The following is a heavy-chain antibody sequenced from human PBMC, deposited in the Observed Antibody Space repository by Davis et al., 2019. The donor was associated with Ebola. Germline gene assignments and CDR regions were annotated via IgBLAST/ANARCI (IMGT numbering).Heavy chain of an antibody. Sequence: GESLKISCAASGFTFSSYSMNWVRQAPGKGLEWVSSISSSSSYIYYADSVKGRFTISRDNAKNTLYLQMNSLRAEDTAVYYCARVGYYYDSSGYYTKFDYWGQGTLVTVSS. CDR1: GFTFSSYS. CDR2: ISSSSSYI. D-gene: IGHD3-22*01. V-gene: IGHV3-21*01. J-gene: IGHJ4*02. CDR3: ARVGYYYDSSGYYTKFDY.